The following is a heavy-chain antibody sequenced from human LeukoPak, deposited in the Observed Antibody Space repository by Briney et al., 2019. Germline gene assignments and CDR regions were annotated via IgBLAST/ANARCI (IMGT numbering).Heavy chain of an antibody. CDR1: GFTFSSNW. CDR2: IKPDGSAG. CDR3: AKGGKWDVTPFDY. Sequence: GGSLRLSCATSGFTFSSNWMSWVRHVPGRGLDWVANIKPDGSAGYYAASVKGRFTVSRDNAKNSLYLQMNSLRVEDTAVYYCAKGGKWDVTPFDYWGQGTLVTVSS. V-gene: IGHV3-7*03. J-gene: IGHJ4*02. D-gene: IGHD1-26*01.